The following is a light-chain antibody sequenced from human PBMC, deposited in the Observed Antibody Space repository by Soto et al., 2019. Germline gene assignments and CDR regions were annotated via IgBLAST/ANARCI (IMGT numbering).Light chain of an antibody. V-gene: IGKV3D-20*02. J-gene: IGKJ5*01. CDR1: QSVNSNY. CDR2: GIS. Sequence: EIVLTQSPGTLSLSPGESATVSCRASQSVNSNYLAWYQQHPGQPPRLLIYGISTRATGIPARFSGSGSGTEFSLTISSLQSEDFAVYYCQQRSNWPPITFGQGTRLEIK. CDR3: QQRSNWPPIT.